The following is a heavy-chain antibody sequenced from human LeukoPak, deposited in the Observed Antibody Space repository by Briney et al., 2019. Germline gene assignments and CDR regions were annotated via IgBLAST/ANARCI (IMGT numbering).Heavy chain of an antibody. D-gene: IGHD2-15*01. CDR1: GGTFSSYA. Sequence: ASVKVSCKASGGTFSSYAISWVRQAPGQGLEWMGWISAYNGNTNYAQKLQGRVTMTTDTSTSTAYMELRSLRSDDTAVYYCARDWENCSGGSCYAVYNWFDPWGRGTLVTVSS. CDR2: ISAYNGNT. CDR3: ARDWENCSGGSCYAVYNWFDP. J-gene: IGHJ5*02. V-gene: IGHV1-18*01.